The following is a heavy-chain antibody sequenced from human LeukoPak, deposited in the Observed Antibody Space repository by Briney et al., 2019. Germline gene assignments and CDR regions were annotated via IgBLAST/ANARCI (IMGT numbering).Heavy chain of an antibody. CDR1: GYTFTSYY. CDR2: INPSGGST. D-gene: IGHD2-15*01. V-gene: IGHV1-2*02. J-gene: IGHJ5*02. Sequence: ASVKVSCKASGYTFTSYYMHWVRQAPGQGLEWMGIINPSGGSTNYAQKFQGRVTMTRDTSISTAYMELSRLRSDDTAVYYCARVWYGCSGGSCPFDPWGQGTLVTVSS. CDR3: ARVWYGCSGGSCPFDP.